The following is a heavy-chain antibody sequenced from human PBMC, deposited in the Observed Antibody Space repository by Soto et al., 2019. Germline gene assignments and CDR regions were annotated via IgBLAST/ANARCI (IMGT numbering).Heavy chain of an antibody. V-gene: IGHV1-3*01. CDR3: ARDRYYDSSGPTGWFDP. CDR2: INAGNGNT. CDR1: GYTFTSYA. J-gene: IGHJ5*02. Sequence: QVPLVQSGAEVKKPGASVKVSCKASGYTFTSYAMHWVRQAPGQRLEWMGWINAGNGNTKYSQKFQGRVTITRDTSASTAYMELSSLRSEDTAVYYCARDRYYDSSGPTGWFDPWGQGTLVTVSS. D-gene: IGHD3-22*01.